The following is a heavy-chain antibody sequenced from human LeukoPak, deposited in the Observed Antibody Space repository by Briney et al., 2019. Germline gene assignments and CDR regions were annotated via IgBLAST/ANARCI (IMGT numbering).Heavy chain of an antibody. Sequence: QAGRSLRLSCAASGFTFSSYAMHWVRQAPGKGLEWVAVIWFDGTNGYYADSVKGRFTISRDNSKNTLYLQMNSLRAEDTAIYYCARDRSNWNYYFDYWGQGTPVTVSS. CDR1: GFTFSSYA. V-gene: IGHV3-33*01. CDR2: IWFDGTNG. CDR3: ARDRSNWNYYFDY. D-gene: IGHD1-7*01. J-gene: IGHJ4*02.